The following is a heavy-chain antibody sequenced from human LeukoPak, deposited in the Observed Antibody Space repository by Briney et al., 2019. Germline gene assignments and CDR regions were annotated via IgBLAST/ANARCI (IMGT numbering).Heavy chain of an antibody. CDR3: ARKRGGWFDP. J-gene: IGHJ5*02. Sequence: PSETLSLTCTVSGGSISSSSYYWGWIRQPPGKGLEWIGEINHSGSTNYNPSLKSRVTISVDTSKNQFSLKLSSVTAADTAVYYCARKRGGWFDPWGQGTLVTVSS. CDR1: GGSISSSSYY. V-gene: IGHV4-39*07. D-gene: IGHD4-23*01. CDR2: INHSGST.